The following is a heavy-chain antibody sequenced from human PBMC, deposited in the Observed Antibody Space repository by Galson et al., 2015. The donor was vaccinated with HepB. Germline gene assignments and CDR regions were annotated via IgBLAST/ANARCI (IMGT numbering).Heavy chain of an antibody. CDR3: AKDLQPRGRSSPYG. V-gene: IGHV3-30*18. CDR2: ISWDGSRK. D-gene: IGHD6-13*01. Sequence: SLRLSCAGSGFTFGDYGMSWVRQAPGKGPEWMTLISWDGSRKYYAESVKGRFTVSRDNVKNTLFLEMSSLRTEDTAVYYCAKDLQPRGRSSPYGWGQGTLVTVSS. CDR1: GFTFGDYG. J-gene: IGHJ4*02.